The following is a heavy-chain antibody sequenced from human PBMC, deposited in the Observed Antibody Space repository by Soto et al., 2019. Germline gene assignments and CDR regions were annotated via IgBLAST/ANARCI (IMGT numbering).Heavy chain of an antibody. D-gene: IGHD3-10*01. CDR3: ARTYYYGQDWFDP. Sequence: QITLKESGPTLVKPTQTLTLTFTFSGFSLSTSGGGVGWIRQPPGKALEWLTLIYWDENQRYSPSLKSSLTLTNDTSKNRVVLTLTTMDPVDTATYCCARTYYYGQDWFDPWGQGTLVTVSS. CDR1: GFSLSTSGGG. CDR2: IYWDENQ. J-gene: IGHJ5*02. V-gene: IGHV2-5*02.